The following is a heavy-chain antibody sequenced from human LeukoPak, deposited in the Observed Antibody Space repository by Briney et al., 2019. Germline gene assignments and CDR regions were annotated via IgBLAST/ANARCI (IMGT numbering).Heavy chain of an antibody. CDR2: IYYSGST. CDR3: ARDSPDYDSSGYYSGYFDY. V-gene: IGHV4-59*01. D-gene: IGHD3-22*01. CDR1: GGSISSYY. Sequence: PSETLSLTCTVSGGSISSYYWIWIRQPPGKGLEWIGYIYYSGSTNYNPSLKSRVTISVDTPKNQFSLKLSSVTAADTAVYYCARDSPDYDSSGYYSGYFDYWGQGTLVTVSS. J-gene: IGHJ4*02.